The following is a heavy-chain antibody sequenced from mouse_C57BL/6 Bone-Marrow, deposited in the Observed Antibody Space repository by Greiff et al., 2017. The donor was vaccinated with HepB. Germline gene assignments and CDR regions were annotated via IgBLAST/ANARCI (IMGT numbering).Heavy chain of an antibody. J-gene: IGHJ3*01. D-gene: IGHD2-4*01. CDR1: GYTFTSYW. CDR3: ARSRGYYDYYVFSWFAY. CDR2: IDPNSGGT. V-gene: IGHV1-72*01. Sequence: QVQLQQPGAELVQPGASVKLSCKASGYTFTSYWMHWVKQRPGRGLEWIGRIDPNSGGTKYNEKFKSKATLTVDKPSSTAYMQLSSLTSEDSAVYYCARSRGYYDYYVFSWFAYWGQGTLVTVSA.